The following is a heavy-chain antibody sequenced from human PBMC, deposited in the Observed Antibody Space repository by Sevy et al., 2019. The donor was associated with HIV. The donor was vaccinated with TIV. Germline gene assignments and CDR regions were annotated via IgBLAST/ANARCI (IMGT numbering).Heavy chain of an antibody. CDR2: IWYDGGNK. CDR1: GFTFSSYG. V-gene: IGHV3-33*01. Sequence: GGSLRLSCAASGFTFSSYGMHWVRQAPGKGLEWAALIWYDGGNKYYADSVKGRFTISRDNSKNTMYLQMNSLRAEDTAVYYCARGATYFGSGSHPNLDYWGQGTLVTVSS. D-gene: IGHD3-10*01. J-gene: IGHJ4*02. CDR3: ARGATYFGSGSHPNLDY.